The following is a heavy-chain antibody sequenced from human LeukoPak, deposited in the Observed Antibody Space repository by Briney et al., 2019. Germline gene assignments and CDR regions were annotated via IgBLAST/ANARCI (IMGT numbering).Heavy chain of an antibody. D-gene: IGHD3-22*01. CDR2: ISSSGSTI. CDR3: ARGAPYDSSGYVDY. J-gene: IGHJ4*02. CDR1: GFTFSTYE. Sequence: GGSLRLSCAASGFTFSTYEMNWVRQAPGKGLEWVSYISSSGSTIYYADSVKGRFTISRDNAKNSLYLQMNSLRAEDTAVYYCARGAPYDSSGYVDYWGQGTLATVSS. V-gene: IGHV3-48*03.